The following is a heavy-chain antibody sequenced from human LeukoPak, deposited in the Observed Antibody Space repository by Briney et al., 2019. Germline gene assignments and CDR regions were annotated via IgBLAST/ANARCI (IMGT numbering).Heavy chain of an antibody. J-gene: IGHJ5*01. CDR1: GFSFSRYW. CDR3: ARDKVGGPTKFDS. D-gene: IGHD3-16*01. V-gene: IGHV3-7*01. Sequence: GGSLRLSCAASGFSFSRYWMSWVRQAPVRGLEWVANIKPDGSEIYYVDSVKGRFTISRDNAKNAVYLHMNSLRPEDTAIYYCARDKVGGPTKFDSWGQGIRVTVSS. CDR2: IKPDGSEI.